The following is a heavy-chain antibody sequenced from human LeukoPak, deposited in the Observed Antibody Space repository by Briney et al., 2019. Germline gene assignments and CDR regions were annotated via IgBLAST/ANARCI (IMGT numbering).Heavy chain of an antibody. V-gene: IGHV3-23*01. J-gene: IGHJ3*02. CDR1: GFTFISYS. CDR2: ISGSGDST. CDR3: AKDVPSITMIVVVPNDAFDI. D-gene: IGHD3-22*01. Sequence: GGSLRLSCAASGFTFISYSMTWVRQAPGKGLEWVSSISGSGDSTYYADSVKGRFTISRDNSKDTLYLQMNSLRADDTAVYYCAKDVPSITMIVVVPNDAFDIWGQGTMVTVSS.